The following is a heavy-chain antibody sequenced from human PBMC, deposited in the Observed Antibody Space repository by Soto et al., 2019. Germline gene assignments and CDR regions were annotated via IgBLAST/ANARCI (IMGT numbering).Heavy chain of an antibody. CDR3: AKENGYSSSWFEFDY. CDR2: ISKSGSRT. V-gene: IGHV3-23*05. Sequence: GGSLRLSCAASGFTFSNYAMSWVRQAPGKGPEWVSTISKSGSRTYDVDSVKGRFTISRDNSKNTLFLQMNSLRAEDTAVYYWAKENGYSSSWFEFDYWGQGTLVTVSS. J-gene: IGHJ4*02. CDR1: GFTFSNYA. D-gene: IGHD6-13*01.